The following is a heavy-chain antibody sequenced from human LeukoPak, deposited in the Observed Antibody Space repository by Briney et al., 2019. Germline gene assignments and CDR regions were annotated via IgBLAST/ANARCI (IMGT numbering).Heavy chain of an antibody. CDR1: GFTFSSYW. V-gene: IGHV3-7*01. D-gene: IGHD6-19*01. Sequence: GGSLRLSCAASGFTFSSYWMSWVRQAPGKGLEWVANIKQDGSEKYYVDSVKGRFTISRDNAKNSLYLQMNSLRAEDTAVYYCAREQYSSGWWNYYYYMDVWGKGTTVTVSS. CDR3: AREQYSSGWWNYYYYMDV. J-gene: IGHJ6*03. CDR2: IKQDGSEK.